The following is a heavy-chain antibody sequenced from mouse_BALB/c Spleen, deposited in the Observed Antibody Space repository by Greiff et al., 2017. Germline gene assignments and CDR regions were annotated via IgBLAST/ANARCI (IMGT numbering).Heavy chain of an antibody. V-gene: IGHV2-9*02. CDR2: IWAGGST. CDR1: GFSLTSYG. D-gene: IGHD1-2*01. J-gene: IGHJ3*01. Sequence: VKLVESGPGLVAPSQSLSITCTVSGFSLTSYGVNWVRQPPGKGLEWLGVIWAGGSTNYNSALMSRLSISKDNSKSQVFLKMNSLQNDDTAMYYCARDWPYYGYVLFAYWGQGTLVTVSA. CDR3: ARDWPYYGYVLFAY.